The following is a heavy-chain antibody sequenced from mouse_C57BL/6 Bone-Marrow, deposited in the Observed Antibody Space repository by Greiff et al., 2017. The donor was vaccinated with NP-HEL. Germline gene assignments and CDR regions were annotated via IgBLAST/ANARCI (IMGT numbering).Heavy chain of an antibody. CDR2: INPNNGGT. J-gene: IGHJ4*01. Sequence: EVQLQQSGPELVKPGASVKMSCKASGYTFTDYNMHWVKQSHGKSLEWIGYINPNNGGTSYNQKFKGKATLTVNKSSSTAYMELRSLTSEDSAVYYCTLYYDYDHAMDYWGQGTSVTVSS. CDR1: GYTFTDYN. V-gene: IGHV1-22*01. D-gene: IGHD2-4*01. CDR3: TLYYDYDHAMDY.